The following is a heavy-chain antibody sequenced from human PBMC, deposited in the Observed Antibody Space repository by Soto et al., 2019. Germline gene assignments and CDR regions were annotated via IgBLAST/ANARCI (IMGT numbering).Heavy chain of an antibody. Sequence: QVQLVKSGVEVKKPGSSVKVSCKASGGTFNSYGIRWVRQAPGQGLEWMGGIIPISAPANHAQKFQGRVTITADDATNTVYMELSSLRYEDTAVYYCARDGGASSGMCVWGQVTTGIVSS. D-gene: IGHD3-16*01. V-gene: IGHV1-69*01. CDR2: IIPISAPA. CDR3: ARDGGASSGMCV. CDR1: GGTFNSYG. J-gene: IGHJ6*02.